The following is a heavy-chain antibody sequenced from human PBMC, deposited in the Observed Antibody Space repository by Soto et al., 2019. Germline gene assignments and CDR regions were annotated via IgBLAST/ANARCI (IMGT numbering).Heavy chain of an antibody. J-gene: IGHJ4*02. D-gene: IGHD6-19*01. CDR1: GFTFSSYW. Sequence: PGGSLRLSCAASGFTFSSYWMSWVRQAPGKGLEWVANIKQDGSEKYYVDSVKGRFTISRDNAKNSLYLQMNSLRAEDTAVYYCASSGWYLYFDYWGQGTLVTVSS. V-gene: IGHV3-7*01. CDR3: ASSGWYLYFDY. CDR2: IKQDGSEK.